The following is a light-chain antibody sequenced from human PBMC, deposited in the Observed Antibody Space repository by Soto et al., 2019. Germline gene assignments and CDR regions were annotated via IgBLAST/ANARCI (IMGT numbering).Light chain of an antibody. CDR3: QQYGSSPF. CDR1: QSVSSSY. V-gene: IGKV3-20*01. J-gene: IGKJ4*01. CDR2: GAS. Sequence: EIVLTQSPGTLSLSPGERATLSCRASQSVSSSYLAWYQQKPGQAPRPIIYGASSRATGIPGRCSGSGSGTDFTPTISMLEPEDFAVYYCQQYGSSPFFGGGTKVEIK.